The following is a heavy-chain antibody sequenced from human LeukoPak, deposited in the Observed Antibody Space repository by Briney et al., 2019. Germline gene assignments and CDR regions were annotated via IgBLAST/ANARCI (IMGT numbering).Heavy chain of an antibody. D-gene: IGHD2-2*02. J-gene: IGHJ4*02. Sequence: ASVKVSCKASGYTFTGYYMHWVRQAPGQGLEWMGWINPNSGGTNYAQKFRGRVTMTRDTSISTAYMELSRLRSDDTAVYYCARADVVVPAAISDYWGQGTLVTVSS. CDR2: INPNSGGT. V-gene: IGHV1-2*02. CDR1: GYTFTGYY. CDR3: ARADVVVPAAISDY.